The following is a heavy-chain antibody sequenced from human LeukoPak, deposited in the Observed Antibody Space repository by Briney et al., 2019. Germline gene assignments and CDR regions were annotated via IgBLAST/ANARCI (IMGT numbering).Heavy chain of an antibody. CDR1: GFTCSSYW. Sequence: GGSLRLSCAASGFTCSSYWMHWVRQAPGKGLVGVSRINSDGSSTSYADSGKGRFTISRANAKNKMYLQMNSLRAEDTAVYYCARVAAAGTYYYYYMDVWGKGTTVTVSS. V-gene: IGHV3-74*01. D-gene: IGHD6-13*01. J-gene: IGHJ6*03. CDR2: INSDGSST. CDR3: ARVAAAGTYYYYYMDV.